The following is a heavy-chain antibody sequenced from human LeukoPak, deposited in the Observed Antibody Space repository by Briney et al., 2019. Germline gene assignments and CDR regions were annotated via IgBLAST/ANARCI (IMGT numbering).Heavy chain of an antibody. D-gene: IGHD6-19*01. V-gene: IGHV1-3*01. J-gene: IGHJ6*02. CDR1: GYTFTSYA. CDR2: INAGNGNT. CDR3: ARDRSAVHYYYYGMDV. Sequence: ASVKVSCKASGYTFTSYAMHWVRQAPGQRLEWMGWINAGNGNTKYSQKFQGRVTITRDTSASTAYMELSSLRSEDTAVYYCARDRSAVHYYYYGMDVWGQGTTVTVSS.